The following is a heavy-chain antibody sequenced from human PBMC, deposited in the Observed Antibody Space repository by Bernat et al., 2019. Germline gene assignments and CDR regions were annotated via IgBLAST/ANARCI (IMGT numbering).Heavy chain of an antibody. CDR1: GFTVSSNY. D-gene: IGHD4-17*01. CDR2: IYSGGST. V-gene: IGHV3-66*01. J-gene: IGHJ4*02. CDR3: AATVTTKSFDY. Sequence: EVQLVEPGGGLVQPGGSLRLSCAASGFTVSSNYMSWVRQAPGKGLEWVSVIYSGGSTYYADSVKGRFTISRDNSKNTLYLQMNSLRAEDTAVYYCAATVTTKSFDYWGQGTLVTVSS.